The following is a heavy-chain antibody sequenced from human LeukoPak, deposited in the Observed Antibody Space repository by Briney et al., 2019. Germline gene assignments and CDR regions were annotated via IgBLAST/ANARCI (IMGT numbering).Heavy chain of an antibody. CDR1: GYSFTRYW. CDR2: IYPGDSDT. CDR3: ARLDSTMFDS. V-gene: IGHV5-51*01. D-gene: IGHD5-18*01. Sequence: GESLKISCKGSGYSFTRYWIGWVRQMPGKGLEWMGIIYPGDSDTRHSPSFQGQVSMSADKSSSTAYAQWSSLKASDTAIYYCARLDSTMFDSWGQGTLVTVSS. J-gene: IGHJ4*02.